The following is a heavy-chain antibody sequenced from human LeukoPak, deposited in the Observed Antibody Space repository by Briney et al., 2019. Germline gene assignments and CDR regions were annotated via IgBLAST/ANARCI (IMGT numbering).Heavy chain of an antibody. V-gene: IGHV3-21*01. Sequence: PGGSLRLSCAGSGFTFTDSAINWVRRAPRKGLEWVSSINNIATHSYYAASVKGRFSISRDDAKNSVYLQMHSLRAEDTAIYYCARDPTRYLRYGYFDYWGQGAQVTVSS. CDR3: ARDPTRYLRYGYFDY. CDR2: INNIATHS. D-gene: IGHD4-17*01. J-gene: IGHJ4*02. CDR1: GFTFTDSA.